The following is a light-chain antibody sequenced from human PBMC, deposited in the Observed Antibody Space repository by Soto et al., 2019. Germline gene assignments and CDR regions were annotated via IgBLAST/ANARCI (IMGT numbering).Light chain of an antibody. CDR2: DAS. Sequence: EIVLTQSPATLSLSPGERATLSCRASQSVSGYLAWYQQKPGQAPRLLISDASNRATGIPARFSGSGSGPDFPLTISSLEPEDFAVYYCQQRSNWPLTFGGGTKVEIK. CDR3: QQRSNWPLT. J-gene: IGKJ4*01. CDR1: QSVSGY. V-gene: IGKV3-11*01.